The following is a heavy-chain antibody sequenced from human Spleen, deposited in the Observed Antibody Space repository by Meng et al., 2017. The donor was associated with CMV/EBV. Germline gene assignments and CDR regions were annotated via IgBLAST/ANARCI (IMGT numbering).Heavy chain of an antibody. Sequence: SVKVSCKASGYTFTSYDINWVRQATGQGLEWMGGIIPIFGTANYAQKFQGRVTITTDESTSTAYMELSSLRSEDTAVYYCARVIHIVVVPAAIAYNWFDPWGQGTLVTVSS. CDR1: GYTFTSYD. CDR3: ARVIHIVVVPAAIAYNWFDP. CDR2: IIPIFGTA. J-gene: IGHJ5*02. D-gene: IGHD2-2*02. V-gene: IGHV1-69*05.